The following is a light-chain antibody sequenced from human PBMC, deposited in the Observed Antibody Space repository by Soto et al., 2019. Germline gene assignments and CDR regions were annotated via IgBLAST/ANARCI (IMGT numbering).Light chain of an antibody. CDR1: PSDIGAYSY. V-gene: IGLV2-14*03. Sequence: QSALTQPASVSGSPGQSITISCSGTPSDIGAYSYVSWYQHLPGKAPKVIIDDVTNRPSGVSSRFSGSKSGTTASLTISGLQAEDEANYYCGSYTISSTLMIFGGGTKLTVL. CDR3: GSYTISSTLMI. J-gene: IGLJ2*01. CDR2: DVT.